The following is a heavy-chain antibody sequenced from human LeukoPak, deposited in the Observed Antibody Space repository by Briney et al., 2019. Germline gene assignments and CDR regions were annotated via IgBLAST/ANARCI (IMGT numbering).Heavy chain of an antibody. V-gene: IGHV1-2*02. CDR3: ARDDEDTAMVGYYYYYGMDV. Sequence: ASVKVSCKASGGTFSSYTFNWVRQAPGQGLEWMGWINPNSGGTNYAQKFQGRVTMTRDTSISTAYMELSRLRSDDTAVYYCARDDEDTAMVGYYYYYGMDVWGQGTTVAVSS. D-gene: IGHD5-18*01. CDR1: GGTFSSYT. CDR2: INPNSGGT. J-gene: IGHJ6*02.